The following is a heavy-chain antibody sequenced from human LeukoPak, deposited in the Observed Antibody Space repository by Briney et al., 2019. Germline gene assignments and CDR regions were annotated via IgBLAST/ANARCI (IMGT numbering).Heavy chain of an antibody. CDR2: IYHSGST. CDR1: GGSISSYY. D-gene: IGHD3-3*01. V-gene: IGHV4-59*12. Sequence: NPSETLSLTCTVSGGSISSYYWSWIRQPPGKGLEWIGSIYHSGSTNYNPSLKSRVTISVDTSKNQFSLKLSSVTAADTAVYYCARLGRGAGPPPLRFLEWSQGTLVTVSS. CDR3: ARLGRGAGPPPLRFLE. J-gene: IGHJ4*02.